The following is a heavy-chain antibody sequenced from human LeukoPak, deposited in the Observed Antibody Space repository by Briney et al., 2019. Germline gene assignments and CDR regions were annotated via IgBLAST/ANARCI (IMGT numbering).Heavy chain of an antibody. D-gene: IGHD2-2*01. CDR2: ISYDGSNK. V-gene: IGHV3-30-3*01. CDR3: ARDHTIVVVPAARGGRRYYYGMDV. Sequence: GGSLRLSCAASGFTFSSYAMHWVRQAPGKGLEWVAVISYDGSNKYYADSVKGRFTISRDNSKNTLCLQMNSLRAEDTAVYYCARDHTIVVVPAARGGRRYYYGMDVWGQGTTVTVSS. J-gene: IGHJ6*02. CDR1: GFTFSSYA.